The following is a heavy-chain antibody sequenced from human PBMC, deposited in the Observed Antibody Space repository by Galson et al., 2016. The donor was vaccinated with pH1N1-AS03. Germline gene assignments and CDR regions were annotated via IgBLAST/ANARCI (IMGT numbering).Heavy chain of an antibody. Sequence: SVKVSCKASGYSFTKYYMHWVRQAPGQGLEWMGVIDPSNGGTTYAQKFQDRLTMARDTSTSSVYMEVTSLTSQDTAVYFCATYGRGSSAFFDHWGQGTLVTVSS. CDR1: GYSFTKYY. CDR3: ATYGRGSSAFFDH. J-gene: IGHJ4*02. CDR2: IDPSNGGT. V-gene: IGHV1-46*01. D-gene: IGHD3-10*01.